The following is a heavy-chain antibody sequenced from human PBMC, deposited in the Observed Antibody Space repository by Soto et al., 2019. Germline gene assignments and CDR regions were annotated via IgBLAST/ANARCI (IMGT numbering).Heavy chain of an antibody. CDR2: THYSGST. V-gene: IGHV4-59*08. J-gene: IGHJ4*02. CDR1: GGSISSYY. D-gene: IGHD6-13*01. Sequence: PSETLSLTCTVSGGSISSYYWSWIRQPPGKGLEWIGYTHYSGSTNYNPSLKSRVTISVDTSKNQFSLKLSSVTAADTAVYYCARRYSSSSGYWGQGTLVTVSS. CDR3: ARRYSSSSGY.